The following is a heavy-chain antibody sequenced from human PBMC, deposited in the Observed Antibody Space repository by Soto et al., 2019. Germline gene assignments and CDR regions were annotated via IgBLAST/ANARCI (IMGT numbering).Heavy chain of an antibody. V-gene: IGHV1-69*02. J-gene: IGHJ4*02. Sequence: QVQLVQSGAEVKKPGSSVKVSCKASGGTFSSYTISWVRQAPGQGLEWMGRIIPILGIANYAQKFQGRVTLAADKSTRTAYKERSSLRSEETAVYYCATNPYYYDSRGDPLGYWGQGTLVTVSS. CDR1: GGTFSSYT. CDR2: IIPILGIA. CDR3: ATNPYYYDSRGDPLGY. D-gene: IGHD3-22*01.